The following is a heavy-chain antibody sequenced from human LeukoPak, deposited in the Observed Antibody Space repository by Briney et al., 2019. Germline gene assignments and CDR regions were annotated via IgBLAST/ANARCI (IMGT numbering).Heavy chain of an antibody. V-gene: IGHV4-31*03. CDR3: ARGIAGRGYFDY. CDR2: IYYSGNT. D-gene: IGHD2-15*01. Sequence: SETLSLTCTVSGGSISSGGYYWSWIRQHPGKGLEWIGYIYYSGNTYYNPSLKSRVTISVDTSKNQFSLKLSSVTAADSAFYYCARGIAGRGYFDYWGQRTLVTVSS. CDR1: GGSISSGGYY. J-gene: IGHJ4*02.